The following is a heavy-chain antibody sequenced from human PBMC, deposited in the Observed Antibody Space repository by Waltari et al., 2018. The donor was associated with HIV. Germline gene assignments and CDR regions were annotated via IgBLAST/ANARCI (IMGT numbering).Heavy chain of an antibody. J-gene: IGHJ6*02. CDR2: INHSGRN. CDR3: ARHYDSSGLGQGYYYYGMDV. CDR1: GGSFSGYY. D-gene: IGHD3-22*01. Sequence: QVQLQQWGAGLLKPSETLSLTCAVYGGSFSGYYWSWIRQPPGKGLEWIGEINHSGRNNYNAALKSRVTISVDTSKNHFSLKLSSVTAADTAVYYCARHYDSSGLGQGYYYYGMDVWGQGTTVTVSS. V-gene: IGHV4-34*01.